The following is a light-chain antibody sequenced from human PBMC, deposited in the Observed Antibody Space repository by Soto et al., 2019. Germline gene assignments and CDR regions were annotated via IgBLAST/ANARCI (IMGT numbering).Light chain of an antibody. J-gene: IGLJ1*01. CDR1: TSKIGNNY. CDR2: DNN. V-gene: IGLV1-51*01. CDR3: GTWDSSRDSSLNAHTFV. Sequence: QSVLTQPPSVSAAPGQRVTISCSVSTSKIGNNYISWYQHLPGTAPRVLIYDNNKRPSGIPDRFSGSKSGASATLGITGLQTGDEADYYCGTWDSSRDSSLNAHTFVFGTGTKVTVL.